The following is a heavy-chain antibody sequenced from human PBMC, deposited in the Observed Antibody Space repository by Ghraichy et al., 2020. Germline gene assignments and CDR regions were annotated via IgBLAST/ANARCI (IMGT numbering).Heavy chain of an antibody. CDR1: GFTFSDHY. J-gene: IGHJ6*03. Sequence: GESLNISCAASGFTFSDHYMDWVRQAPGKGLEWVGRSRNKPKSYTTEYAASVIGRFTISRDDSENSVYLQMSSLKTEDTAVYYCVKDAGGTPPFYYYHMDVWGKGTAVTVSS. CDR3: VKDAGGTPPFYYYHMDV. CDR2: SRNKPKSYTT. V-gene: IGHV3-72*01. D-gene: IGHD1-7*01.